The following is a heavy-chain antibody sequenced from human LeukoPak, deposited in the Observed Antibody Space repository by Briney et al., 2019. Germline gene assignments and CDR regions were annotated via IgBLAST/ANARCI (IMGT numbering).Heavy chain of an antibody. V-gene: IGHV3-66*01. CDR3: ARSYDSSGFDY. CDR2: IYSGGST. Sequence: PGGSLRLSCAASGFTVSSNYMSWVRQAPGKGLEWVSVIYSGGSTYYADSVKGRFTISRHNSKNTLYIQMNSLRAENTAVYYCARSYDSSGFDYWGQGTLVTVSS. CDR1: GFTVSSNY. D-gene: IGHD3-22*01. J-gene: IGHJ4*02.